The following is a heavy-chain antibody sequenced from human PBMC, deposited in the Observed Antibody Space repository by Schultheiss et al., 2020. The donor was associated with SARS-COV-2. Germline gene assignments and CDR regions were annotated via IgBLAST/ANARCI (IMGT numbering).Heavy chain of an antibody. V-gene: IGHV4-4*02. D-gene: IGHD3-10*01. CDR1: GGSISSSNW. CDR3: ASLTVRHGSGSYANDAFDI. CDR2: IYHSGST. J-gene: IGHJ3*02. Sequence: SETLSLTCAVSGGSISSSNWWSWVRQPPGKGLEWIGEIYHSGSTNYNPSLKSRVTISVDKSKNQFSLKLSSVTAADTAVYYCASLTVRHGSGSYANDAFDIWGQGTMVTVSS.